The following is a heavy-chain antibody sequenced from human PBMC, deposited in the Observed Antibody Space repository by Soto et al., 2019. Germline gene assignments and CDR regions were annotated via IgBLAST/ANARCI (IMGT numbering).Heavy chain of an antibody. V-gene: IGHV3-33*01. CDR2: IWYDGSNK. D-gene: IGHD6-13*01. CDR3: AREIAAAVTSYYYYGMDV. Sequence: GGSLRLSCAASGFTFSSYGMHWVRQAPGKGLGWVAVIWYDGSNKYYADSVKGRFTISRDNSKNTLYLQMNSLRAEDTAVYYCAREIAAAVTSYYYYGMDVWGQGTTVTVSS. J-gene: IGHJ6*02. CDR1: GFTFSSYG.